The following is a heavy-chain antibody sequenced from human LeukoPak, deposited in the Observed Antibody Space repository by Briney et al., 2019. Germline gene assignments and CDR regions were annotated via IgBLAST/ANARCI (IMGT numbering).Heavy chain of an antibody. CDR2: FYSGGSA. Sequence: SETLSLTCTVSGGSISSYYWSWIRQPAGKELEWIGRFYSGGSADYNPSLKSRVTMSVDTSKNQFSLKLSSVTAADTAVYYCAKGYIQLWWFDYWGQGTLVTVSS. D-gene: IGHD2-21*01. CDR3: AKGYIQLWWFDY. CDR1: GGSISSYY. V-gene: IGHV4-4*07. J-gene: IGHJ4*02.